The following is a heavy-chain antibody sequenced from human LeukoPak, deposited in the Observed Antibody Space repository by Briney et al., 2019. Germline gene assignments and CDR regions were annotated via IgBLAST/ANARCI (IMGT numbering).Heavy chain of an antibody. V-gene: IGHV1-3*01. D-gene: IGHD3-22*01. CDR1: GYTFTSYA. Sequence: ASVKVSCKASGYTFTSYAMHWVRQAPGQRLEWMGWINAGNGNTKYSQKFQGRVTITRDTSASTAYMELCSLRSEDTAVYYCARTTGKWLSAYYFDYWGQGTLVTVSS. CDR3: ARTTGKWLSAYYFDY. CDR2: INAGNGNT. J-gene: IGHJ4*02.